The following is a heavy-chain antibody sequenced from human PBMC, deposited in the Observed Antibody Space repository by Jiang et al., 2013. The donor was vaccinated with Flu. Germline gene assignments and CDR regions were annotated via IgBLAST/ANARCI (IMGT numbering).Heavy chain of an antibody. Sequence: YGPGLVKPSETLSLTCTVSGGSISSSSYYWGWIRQPPGKGLEWIGSIYYSGSTYYNPSLKSRVTISVDTSKNQFSLKLSSVTAADTAVYYCATAYGDYPSFDYWGQGTLVTVSS. D-gene: IGHD4-17*01. V-gene: IGHV4-39*01. CDR1: GGSISSSSYY. J-gene: IGHJ4*02. CDR2: IYYSGST. CDR3: ATAYGDYPSFDY.